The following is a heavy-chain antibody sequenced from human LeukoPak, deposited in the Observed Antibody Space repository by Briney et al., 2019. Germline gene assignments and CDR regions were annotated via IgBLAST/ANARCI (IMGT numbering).Heavy chain of an antibody. V-gene: IGHV3-23*01. CDR3: AKDRRAGSYDY. D-gene: IGHD3-10*01. CDR2: ISGSGGNT. CDR1: GFTFSSYS. Sequence: GGSLRLSCAASGFTFSSYSMNWVRQAPGKGLEWVSAISGSGGNTYYADSVKGRFTISRDNSKNTLYLQMNSLRAEDTAVYCCAKDRRAGSYDYWGQGTLVTVSS. J-gene: IGHJ4*02.